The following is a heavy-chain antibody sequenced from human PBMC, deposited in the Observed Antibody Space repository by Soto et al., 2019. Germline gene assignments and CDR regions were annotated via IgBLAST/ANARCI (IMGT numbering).Heavy chain of an antibody. D-gene: IGHD5-12*01. CDR3: ARDVGDGYNWVPSPPFDH. Sequence: PGGSLRLSCAAYGFTFSSYCMHWVRQAPGKGLEWVAVIWYDGSTKYYADSVKGPFPISRDNSKNTLYQQMNSLRAEDTAVYYCARDVGDGYNWVPSPPFDHWGQGTLVTVSS. CDR1: GFTFSSYC. J-gene: IGHJ4*02. CDR2: IWYDGSTK. V-gene: IGHV3-33*01.